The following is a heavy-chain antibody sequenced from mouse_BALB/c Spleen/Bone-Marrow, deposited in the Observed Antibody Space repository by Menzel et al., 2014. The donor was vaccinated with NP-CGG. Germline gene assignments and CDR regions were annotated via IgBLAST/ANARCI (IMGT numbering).Heavy chain of an antibody. CDR2: ISSGSST. Sequence: EVKLQESGGGLVKPGGSLKLSCAASGFTFSSYAMSWVRQTPEKRLEWVASISSGSSTYYPDSVKGRFTISRDNARNILYLQMSSLRSEDTAMYYCARGRTRGYTMDYWGQGTSVTVSS. V-gene: IGHV5-6-5*01. CDR3: ARGRTRGYTMDY. J-gene: IGHJ4*01. CDR1: GFTFSSYA.